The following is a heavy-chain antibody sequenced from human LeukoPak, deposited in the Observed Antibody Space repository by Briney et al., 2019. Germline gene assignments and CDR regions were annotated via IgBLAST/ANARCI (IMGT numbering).Heavy chain of an antibody. CDR1: GFTFSPYA. V-gene: IGHV3-30*03. J-gene: IGHJ4*02. CDR2: ISNDGSKK. CDR3: ARPSRGSTPDY. D-gene: IGHD1-26*01. Sequence: GRSLRLSCAAPGFTFSPYAMHWVRQAPGKGLEWVALISNDGSKKYYADSVKGRFTISRDNSKNTLDLQMNSLRAEDTAVYYCARPSRGSTPDYWGQGTLVTVSS.